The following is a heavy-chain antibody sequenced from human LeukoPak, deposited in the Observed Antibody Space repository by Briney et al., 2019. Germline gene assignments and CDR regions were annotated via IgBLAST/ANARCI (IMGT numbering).Heavy chain of an antibody. Sequence: ASVKVSCKASGGTFSSYAISWVRQAPGQGLEWMGGIIPIFGTANYAQKFQGRVTITADESTSTAYMELSSLRSEDTAVYYCAREEGLGELPSNWFDPWGQGTLVTVSS. D-gene: IGHD3-10*01. J-gene: IGHJ5*02. V-gene: IGHV1-69*01. CDR3: AREEGLGELPSNWFDP. CDR1: GGTFSSYA. CDR2: IIPIFGTA.